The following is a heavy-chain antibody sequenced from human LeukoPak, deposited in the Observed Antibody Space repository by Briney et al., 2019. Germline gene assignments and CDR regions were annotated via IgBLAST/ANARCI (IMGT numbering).Heavy chain of an antibody. CDR3: AAFRGSPIDI. CDR2: IYYSGST. D-gene: IGHD3-10*01. V-gene: IGHV4-39*01. J-gene: IGHJ3*02. Sequence: SETLSLTCTVSGGSISSSSYYWGWIRQPPGKGLEWIGSIYYSGSTYYNPSLKGRVTISVDTSKNQFSLKLSSVTAADTAVYYCAAFRGSPIDIWGQGTMVTVSS. CDR1: GGSISSSSYY.